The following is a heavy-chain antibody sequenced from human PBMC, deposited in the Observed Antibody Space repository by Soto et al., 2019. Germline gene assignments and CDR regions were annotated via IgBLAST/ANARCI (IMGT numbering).Heavy chain of an antibody. Sequence: QVQLVQSGAEVKKPGSSVKVSCKASGGTFSSYAISWVRQAPGQGLEWMGGIIPIFGTANYAQKFQGRVTITADKSTSKAYRELSSLGTEDTAVYYCASSRGGWDKGRFDYWGQGTLVTVSS. D-gene: IGHD1-26*01. CDR2: IIPIFGTA. CDR3: ASSRGGWDKGRFDY. V-gene: IGHV1-69*06. CDR1: GGTFSSYA. J-gene: IGHJ4*02.